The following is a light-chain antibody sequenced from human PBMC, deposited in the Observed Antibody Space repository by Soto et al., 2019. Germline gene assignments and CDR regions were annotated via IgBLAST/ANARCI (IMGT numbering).Light chain of an antibody. CDR2: GAS. J-gene: IGKJ4*01. Sequence: EIVLTQSPGTLSLSPGERATLSCRASQSVGSTTFAWYQQKPGQAPRLLISGASYRATGIPDRFSGRGSGTDFTLTISRLEPEDFAVYYCKHFDDSLTFGGGTKVEIK. CDR3: KHFDDSLT. CDR1: QSVGSTT. V-gene: IGKV3-20*01.